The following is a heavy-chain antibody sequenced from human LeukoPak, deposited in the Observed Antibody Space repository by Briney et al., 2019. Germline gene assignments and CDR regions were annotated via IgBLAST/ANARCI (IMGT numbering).Heavy chain of an antibody. CDR1: GFTFSSYS. V-gene: IGHV3-48*01. CDR3: WRDTGGGELMSYYYYYMDV. D-gene: IGHD1-26*01. CDR2: ISSSSSTI. Sequence: PGGSLRLSCAASGFTFSSYSMNWVRQAPGKGLEWVSYISSSSSTIYYADSVKGRFTISRDNAKNSLYLPMNSLRAEDPAVSYCWRDTGGGELMSYYYYYMDVWGKGTTVTVSS. J-gene: IGHJ6*03.